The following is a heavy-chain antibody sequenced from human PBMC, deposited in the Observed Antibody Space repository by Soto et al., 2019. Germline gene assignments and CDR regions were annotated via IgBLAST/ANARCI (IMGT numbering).Heavy chain of an antibody. J-gene: IGHJ3*02. D-gene: IGHD3-22*01. V-gene: IGHV1-69*13. CDR2: IIPMFGTA. CDR1: GGTFSTYA. Sequence: SVKVSCKAPGGTFSTYAISWVRQAPGQGLEWMGGIIPMFGTANYAQRFQDRVTITADESTNTVYMELSSLRSEDTAVYYCAKSPNYDSSGYDAFDIWGQGTMVTVSS. CDR3: AKSPNYDSSGYDAFDI.